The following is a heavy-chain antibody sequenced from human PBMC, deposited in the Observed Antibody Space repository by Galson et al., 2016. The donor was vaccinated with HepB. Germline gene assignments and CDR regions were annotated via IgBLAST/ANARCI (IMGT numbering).Heavy chain of an antibody. CDR1: GYTFTNYG. V-gene: IGHV1-18*01. Sequence: SVKVSCKASGYTFTNYGITWVRQAPGQGLEWMGWVSANNNNTIYAQRLQGRFTITTDTSTNTAYMELRSLRTDDTHLYYCAKGAPPCTTGTLRWFDPWGQATLVTVSS. J-gene: IGHJ5*02. CDR3: AKGAPPCTTGTLRWFDP. CDR2: VSANNNNT. D-gene: IGHD1-1*01.